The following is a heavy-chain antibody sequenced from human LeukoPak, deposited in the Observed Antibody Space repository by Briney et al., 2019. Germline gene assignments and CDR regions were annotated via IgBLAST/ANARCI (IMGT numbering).Heavy chain of an antibody. CDR3: ARGGDISGYEGRFDP. J-gene: IGHJ5*02. CDR1: GGSISSSGYS. Sequence: SETLSLTCAVSGGSISSSGYSWSWIRQPPGKGLEWIGYIYYSGSTYYNPSLKSRVTISVDRSKNQFSLKLSSVTAADTAVYYCARGGDISGYEGRFDPWGQGTLVTVSS. V-gene: IGHV4-30-4*07. D-gene: IGHD3-22*01. CDR2: IYYSGST.